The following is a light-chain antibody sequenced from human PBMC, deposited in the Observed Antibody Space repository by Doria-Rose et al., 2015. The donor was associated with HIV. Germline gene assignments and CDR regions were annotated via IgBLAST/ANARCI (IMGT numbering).Light chain of an antibody. V-gene: IGLV2-23*02. CDR1: SSDVGSYNL. CDR3: CSYAGIRV. J-gene: IGLJ3*02. Sequence: ALIQPASVSGSPGQSITISCTGSSSDVGSYNLVSWYQQHSGKAPKLIIYEVSKRPSGVSNRFSGSKSGNTASLTISGLQAEDEADYYCCSYAGIRVFGGGTKLTVL. CDR2: EVS.